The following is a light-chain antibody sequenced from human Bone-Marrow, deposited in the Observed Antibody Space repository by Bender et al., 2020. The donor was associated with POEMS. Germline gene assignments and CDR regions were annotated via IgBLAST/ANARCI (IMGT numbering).Light chain of an antibody. CDR1: NIVTRN. V-gene: IGLV3-9*01. CDR2: RDD. Sequence: SYELTQPLSLSVALGQTARITCGGKNIVTRNVHWYQQRPGQAPVVVIYRDDDRPSGIPERFSGSNSGNTATLTISRAQAGDEADYYCQVWDSSTGVVFGGGTKLTVL. J-gene: IGLJ2*01. CDR3: QVWDSSTGVV.